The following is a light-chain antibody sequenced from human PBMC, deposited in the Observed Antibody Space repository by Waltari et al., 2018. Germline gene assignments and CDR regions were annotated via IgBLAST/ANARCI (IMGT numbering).Light chain of an antibody. CDR3: FSYAGSRNWV. CDR1: NSDVGSYNL. V-gene: IGLV2-23*02. Sequence: QSALTQAASVSGSPGQSITMSCTGTNSDVGSYNLVSWYQQNPGEAPKLMIFEVTKRPSGVSNRSSVSKSGSAASLTISGLQAEDEAHYYCFSYAGSRNWVFGGGTKLTVL. CDR2: EVT. J-gene: IGLJ3*02.